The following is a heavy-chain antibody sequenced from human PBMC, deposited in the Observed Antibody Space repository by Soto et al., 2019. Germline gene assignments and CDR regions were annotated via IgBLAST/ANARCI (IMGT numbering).Heavy chain of an antibody. D-gene: IGHD4-17*01. Sequence: SETLSLTCAVFGGSFSAYYWSWIRQPPGKGLEWIGEINHSGSTNYNPSLKSRVTISVDTSKNQFSLKLSSVTAADTAVYYCARTAIYGDYSFDYWGPGTLVTVSS. V-gene: IGHV4-34*01. J-gene: IGHJ4*02. CDR2: INHSGST. CDR1: GGSFSAYY. CDR3: ARTAIYGDYSFDY.